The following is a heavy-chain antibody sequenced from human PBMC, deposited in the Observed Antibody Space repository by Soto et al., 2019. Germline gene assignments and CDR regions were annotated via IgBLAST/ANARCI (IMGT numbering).Heavy chain of an antibody. V-gene: IGHV4-39*01. CDR1: GGSISSSSYY. J-gene: IGHJ5*02. Sequence: PSETLSLTCTVSGGSISSSSYYWGWIRQPPGKGLEWIGSIYYSGSTYYNPSLKSRVTISVDTSKNQFSLKLSSVTAADTAVYYCARPIEYYYGSESYFDPWGQGTLVTVSS. CDR3: ARPIEYYYGSESYFDP. D-gene: IGHD3-10*01. CDR2: IYYSGST.